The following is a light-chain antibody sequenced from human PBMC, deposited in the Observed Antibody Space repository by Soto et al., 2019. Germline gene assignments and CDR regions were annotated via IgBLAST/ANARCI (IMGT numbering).Light chain of an antibody. V-gene: IGKV3-20*01. CDR3: QQCGGSPLFS. CDR2: TTS. CDR1: ESVTSSC. J-gene: IGKJ3*01. Sequence: EIVLTQSPDTLSLSPGERATLSCTASESVTSSCLAWYQRKPGQAPRLLIHTTSTRATDIPDRFSGSGSGTDFTLTISRLEPEDFAVYYCQQCGGSPLFSFGPGTRVHI.